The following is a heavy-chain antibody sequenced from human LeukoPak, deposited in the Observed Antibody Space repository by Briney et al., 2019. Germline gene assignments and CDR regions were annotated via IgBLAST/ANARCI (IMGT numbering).Heavy chain of an antibody. CDR1: GFTFSDYY. Sequence: GGSLRLSCAASGFTFSDYYMSWIRQAPGKGLEWVSYISSSSYTNYADSVKGRFTISRDNAKNSLYLQMNSLRAEDTAVYYCARGGDCSSTSCYFRFDYWGQGTLVTVSS. D-gene: IGHD2-2*01. V-gene: IGHV3-11*05. CDR2: ISSSSYT. J-gene: IGHJ4*02. CDR3: ARGGDCSSTSCYFRFDY.